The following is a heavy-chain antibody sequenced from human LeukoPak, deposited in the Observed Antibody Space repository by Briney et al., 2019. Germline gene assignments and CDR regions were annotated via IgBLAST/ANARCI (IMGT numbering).Heavy chain of an antibody. Sequence: PGGSLRLSCAASGFTFSSYAMSWIRQPPGKGLEWIGEINHSGSTNCNPSLKSRVTISVDTSKNQFSLKLSSVTAADTAVYYCARVGVVGPTIDYWGQGTLVTVSS. J-gene: IGHJ4*02. CDR3: ARVGVVGPTIDY. D-gene: IGHD1-26*01. CDR1: GFTFSSYA. CDR2: INHSGST. V-gene: IGHV4-34*01.